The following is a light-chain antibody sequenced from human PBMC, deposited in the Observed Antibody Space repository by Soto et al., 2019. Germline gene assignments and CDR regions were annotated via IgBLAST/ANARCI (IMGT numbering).Light chain of an antibody. CDR3: QQYNDNWT. Sequence: QXTQSPSTLSASVGDRVTITCRASQSISSWLAWXQQKPGKAPKLIIYKAXXLQSGVPXXLSGSGYGTEFTLDIRRLQPDDSATYYCQQYNDNWTFGQGTKV. V-gene: IGKV1-5*03. CDR2: KAX. CDR1: QSISSW. J-gene: IGKJ1*01.